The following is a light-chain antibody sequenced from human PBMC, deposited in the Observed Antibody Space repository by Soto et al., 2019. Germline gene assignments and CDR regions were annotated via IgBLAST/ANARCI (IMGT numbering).Light chain of an antibody. CDR1: SSNIGAGYD. CDR2: GNS. Sequence: QSVLTQPPSVSGAPGQRVTISCTGSSSNIGAGYDVHWYQQLPGTAPKLLIYGNSNRPSGVPDRFSGSTSGTSASLAITGLQAEDEAYYYCQSYDSSVVFVGGTKLTVL. J-gene: IGLJ2*01. CDR3: QSYDSSVV. V-gene: IGLV1-40*01.